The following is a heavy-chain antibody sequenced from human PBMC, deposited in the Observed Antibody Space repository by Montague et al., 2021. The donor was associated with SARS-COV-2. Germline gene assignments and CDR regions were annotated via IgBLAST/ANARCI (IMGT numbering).Heavy chain of an antibody. Sequence: QSGAEVKEPGESLKIFCKGSGYSFTSYWIGWVHQMPGKGLEWMGTIYPGDSDTRYSPSFQGQVTILADKSISTAYLQWGSLKASDTAIYYCARVTDYYYDSSGYWDAFDIWGQGTMVTVSS. D-gene: IGHD3-22*01. CDR1: GYSFTSYW. J-gene: IGHJ3*02. CDR2: IYPGDSDT. CDR3: ARVTDYYYDSSGYWDAFDI. V-gene: IGHV5-51*07.